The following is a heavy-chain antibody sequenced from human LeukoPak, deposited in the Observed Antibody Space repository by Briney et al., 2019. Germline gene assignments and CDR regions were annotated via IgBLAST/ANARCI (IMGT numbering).Heavy chain of an antibody. D-gene: IGHD3-22*01. J-gene: IGHJ4*02. Sequence: PSETLSLTCAVYGGSFSGYYWSWIRQPPGKGLEWIGEINHSGSTSYNPSLKSRVTISVDTSKNQFSLKLSSVTAADTAAYYCARGIGYYDPPDYWGQGTLVTVSS. CDR3: ARGIGYYDPPDY. CDR2: INHSGST. V-gene: IGHV4-34*01. CDR1: GGSFSGYY.